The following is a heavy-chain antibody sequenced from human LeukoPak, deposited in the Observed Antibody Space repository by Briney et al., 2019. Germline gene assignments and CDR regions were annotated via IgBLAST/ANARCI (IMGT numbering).Heavy chain of an antibody. J-gene: IGHJ4*02. CDR1: GFTISSYW. Sequence: GGSLRLSCAASGFTISSYWMSWVRQAPGKGLEWVANIKQDGSEKYYVDSVKGRFTISRDNAKNSLYLQMNSLRAEDTALYYCAKDIGPHLEQQLGFDYWGQGTLVTVSS. CDR2: IKQDGSEK. V-gene: IGHV3-7*03. CDR3: AKDIGPHLEQQLGFDY. D-gene: IGHD6-13*01.